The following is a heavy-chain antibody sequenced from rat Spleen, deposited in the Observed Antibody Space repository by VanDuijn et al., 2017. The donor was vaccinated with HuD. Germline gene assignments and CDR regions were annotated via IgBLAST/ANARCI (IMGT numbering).Heavy chain of an antibody. D-gene: IGHD4-4*01. V-gene: IGHV5-29*01. CDR2: ISYYGGRI. CDR3: TRHDYSGVITNWFAY. J-gene: IGHJ3*01. Sequence: EVQLVESDGGLVQPGRSLKLSCAASGFTFSDYYMAWVRQAPTKGLEWVATISYYGGRIFYRDSGKGRFTISSDNAKTTLYLQMDSLRSEDAATYYCTRHDYSGVITNWFAYWGQGTLVTVSS. CDR1: GFTFSDYY.